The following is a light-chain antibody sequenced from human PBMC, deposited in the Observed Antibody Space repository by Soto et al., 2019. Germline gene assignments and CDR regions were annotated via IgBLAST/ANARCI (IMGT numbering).Light chain of an antibody. CDR2: GNS. CDR3: QSYDSSLSAL. J-gene: IGLJ3*02. V-gene: IGLV1-40*01. Sequence: QSVLTQPPSVSGAPGQRVTISCTGSSSNIGAGYDVHWYQQLPGTAPKLLIYGNSNRPSGVPDRFSGSKSGTSASLPITGRQAEAEDDYYWQSYDSSLSALFGGGTKLTVL. CDR1: SSNIGAGYD.